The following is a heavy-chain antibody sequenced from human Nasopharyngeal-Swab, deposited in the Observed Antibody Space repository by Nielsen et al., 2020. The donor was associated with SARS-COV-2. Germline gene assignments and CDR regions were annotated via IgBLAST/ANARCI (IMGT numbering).Heavy chain of an antibody. J-gene: IGHJ4*02. Sequence: SETLSLTCTVSGYSISSGYYWGWIRQPPGKGLEWIGSIYHSGSTDYNPSLKGRVTISVDTSKNQFSLKLNSVTAADTAVYYCARRETIVGSFDYWGQGALVTVSS. V-gene: IGHV4-38-2*02. CDR1: GYSISSGYY. CDR2: IYHSGST. D-gene: IGHD1-26*01. CDR3: ARRETIVGSFDY.